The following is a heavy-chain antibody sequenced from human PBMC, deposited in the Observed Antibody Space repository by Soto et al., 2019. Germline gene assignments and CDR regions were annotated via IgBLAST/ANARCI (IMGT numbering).Heavy chain of an antibody. CDR1: GGTFSSYA. D-gene: IGHD3-3*01. CDR3: ARGVVGVVIRDYYYYCGMDV. Sequence: QVQLVQSGAEVKKPGSSVKVSCKASGGTFSSYAISWVRQAPGQGLEWMGGIIPIFGTANYAQKFQGRVTITADESTSTAYMELSSLRSEDTAVYFCARGVVGVVIRDYYYYCGMDVWGQGTTVTVSS. J-gene: IGHJ6*02. V-gene: IGHV1-69*01. CDR2: IIPIFGTA.